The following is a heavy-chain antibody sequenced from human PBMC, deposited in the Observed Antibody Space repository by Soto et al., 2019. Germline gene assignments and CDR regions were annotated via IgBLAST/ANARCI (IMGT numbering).Heavy chain of an antibody. CDR2: ISYDGSNK. V-gene: IGHV3-30-3*01. CDR3: AIDFCLSKYYSSGSYHYYYYGMDV. J-gene: IGHJ6*02. Sequence: PGGSMRLSSAASGFIFSSYDMHWVSQAPGKGLEWVAVISYDGSNKYYADSVKGRFTIARDNSKNTLYLQMTNLRAEDTALYYCAIDFCLSKYYSSGSYHYYYYGMDVWGQGTTVTVSS. D-gene: IGHD3-10*01. CDR1: GFIFSSYD.